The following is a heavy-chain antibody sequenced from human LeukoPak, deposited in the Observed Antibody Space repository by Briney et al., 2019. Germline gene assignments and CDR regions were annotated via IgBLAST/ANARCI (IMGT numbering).Heavy chain of an antibody. J-gene: IGHJ6*03. Sequence: SETLSLTCIVSGYSISSGYYWDWIRQPPGKGLEWIGYVDHTGSTKFNPSLNGRVSISRDTSKNFFSLRLRSVTAADTAVYFCARGRVSSSTWYSTYYYLFYMDFWGKGTTVTVSS. CDR3: ARGRVSSSTWYSTYYYLFYMDF. CDR1: GYSISSGYY. V-gene: IGHV4-61*03. D-gene: IGHD1-1*01. CDR2: VDHTGST.